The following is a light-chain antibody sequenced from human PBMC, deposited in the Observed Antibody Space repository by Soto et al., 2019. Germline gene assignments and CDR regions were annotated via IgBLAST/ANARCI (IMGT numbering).Light chain of an antibody. J-gene: IGKJ2*01. V-gene: IGKV1D-13*01. CDR2: AAS. Sequence: AIQWTQSPSSLSVSGGDRVTIACRASQGISGALAGYQQIPGKVPKLLIYAASSLEGGVPSRFSGSGSGTDFTLTISSLQPGDSAVYCCQPFYDFPRTFGQGTKLEI. CDR1: QGISGA. CDR3: QPFYDFPRT.